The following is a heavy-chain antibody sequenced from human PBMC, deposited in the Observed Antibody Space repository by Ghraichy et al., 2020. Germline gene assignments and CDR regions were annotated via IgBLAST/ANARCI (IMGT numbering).Heavy chain of an antibody. J-gene: IGHJ4*02. V-gene: IGHV3-23*01. Sequence: GGSLRLSCAASGFTFSSYAMSWVRQAPGKGLEWVSAITGSGGSTYYADSVKGRFTISRDNSKNTLFLQMNSLRGEDTAIYYCAKVPFVVVVGASYYFDYWGQGTLVTVSS. CDR1: GFTFSSYA. CDR3: AKVPFVVVVGASYYFDY. D-gene: IGHD2-15*01. CDR2: ITGSGGST.